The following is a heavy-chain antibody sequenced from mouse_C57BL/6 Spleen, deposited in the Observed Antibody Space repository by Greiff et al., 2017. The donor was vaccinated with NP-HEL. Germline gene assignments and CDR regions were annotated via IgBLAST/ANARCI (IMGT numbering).Heavy chain of an antibody. V-gene: IGHV1-26*01. CDR3: ARGGIFYYYASDV. D-gene: IGHD1-1*01. CDR2: INPNNGGT. CDR1: GYTFTDYY. Sequence: EVQLQQSGPELVKPGASVKISCKASGYTFTDYYMNWVKQSHGKSLEWIGDINPNNGGTSHNQKFKGKATLTVDKSSSTAYMELRSLTSEDSAVYYCARGGIFYYYASDVWGTGTTVTVSS. J-gene: IGHJ1*03.